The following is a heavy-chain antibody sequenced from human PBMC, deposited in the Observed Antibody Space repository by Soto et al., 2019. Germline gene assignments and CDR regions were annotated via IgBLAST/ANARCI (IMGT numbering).Heavy chain of an antibody. CDR3: ARSDILTGYR. CDR2: INHSGST. D-gene: IGHD3-9*01. J-gene: IGHJ4*02. V-gene: IGHV4-34*01. CDR1: GGSFSGYY. Sequence: SETLSLTCAVYGGSFSGYYWSWIRQPPGKGLEWIGEINHSGSTNYNPSLKSRVTISVDTSKNQFSLKLSSVTAADTAVYYCARSDILTGYRWGQGTLVTVSS.